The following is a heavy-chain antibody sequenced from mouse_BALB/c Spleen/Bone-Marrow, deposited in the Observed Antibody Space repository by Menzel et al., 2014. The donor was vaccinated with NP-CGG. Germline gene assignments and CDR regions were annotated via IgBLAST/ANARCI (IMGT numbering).Heavy chain of an antibody. CDR2: ISYSGST. D-gene: IGHD1-1*01. CDR3: AREGDYYGSSFDY. J-gene: IGHJ2*01. Sequence: QSGPGLVKPSQSLSLPCTVTGYSITSDYAWSWIRQFPGNKLEWMGYISYSGSTSYNPSLKSRISITRDTSKNQFFLQLNSVTTEDTATYYCAREGDYYGSSFDYWGQGTTLTVSS. CDR1: GYSITSDYA. V-gene: IGHV3-2*02.